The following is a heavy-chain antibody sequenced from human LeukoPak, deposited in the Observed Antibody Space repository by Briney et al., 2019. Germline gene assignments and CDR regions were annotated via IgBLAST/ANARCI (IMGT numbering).Heavy chain of an antibody. CDR1: GFTFSSYG. J-gene: IGHJ6*03. Sequence: PGGSLRLSCAASGFTFSSYGMHWVRQAPGKGLEWVAVISYDGSNKYYADSVKGRFTISRDNSQNSLCLQMNSLRAEDTALYYCAKQGVDPVPRFSLYYYMDVWGKGTTVTVSS. D-gene: IGHD3-10*01. CDR3: AKQGVDPVPRFSLYYYMDV. CDR2: ISYDGSNK. V-gene: IGHV3-30*18.